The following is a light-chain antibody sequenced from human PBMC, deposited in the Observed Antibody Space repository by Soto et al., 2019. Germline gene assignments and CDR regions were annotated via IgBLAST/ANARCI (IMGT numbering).Light chain of an antibody. J-gene: IGLJ1*01. CDR1: SSNFGNNY. CDR3: SSYTSSSTLV. CDR2: DVS. V-gene: IGLV2-14*01. Sequence: QSVLTQPPSVSAAPGQKVTISCSGSSSNFGNNYVSWYQQHPGKAPKLMIYDVSNRPSGVSNRFSGSKSGNTASLTISGLQAEDEADYYCSSYTSSSTLVFGTGTKVTVL.